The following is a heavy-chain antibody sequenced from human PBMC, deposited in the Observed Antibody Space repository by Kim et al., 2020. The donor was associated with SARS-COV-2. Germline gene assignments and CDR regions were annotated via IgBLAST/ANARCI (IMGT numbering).Heavy chain of an antibody. J-gene: IGHJ6*03. CDR3: ARADHYYYMDV. V-gene: IGHV3-30-3*01. CDR2: ISYDGSNK. CDR1: GFTFSSYA. Sequence: GGSLRLSCAASGFTFSSYAMHWVRQAPGKGLEWVAVISYDGSNKYYADSVKGRFTISRDNSKNTLYLQMNSLRAEDTAVYYCARADHYYYMDVWGKGTTV.